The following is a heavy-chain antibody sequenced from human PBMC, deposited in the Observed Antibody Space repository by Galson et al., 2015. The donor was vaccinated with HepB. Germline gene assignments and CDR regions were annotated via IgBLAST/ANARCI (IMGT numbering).Heavy chain of an antibody. V-gene: IGHV1-18*04. CDR2: ISAYNGNT. Sequence: SVKVSCKASGYTFTSYGISWVRQAPGQGLEWMGWISAYNGNTNYAQKLQGRVTMTTDTSTSTAYMELRSLRSDDTAVYYCARDLYTLRRLVVTLYFDYWGQGTLGTVSS. D-gene: IGHD4-23*01. J-gene: IGHJ4*02. CDR3: ARDLYTLRRLVVTLYFDY. CDR1: GYTFTSYG.